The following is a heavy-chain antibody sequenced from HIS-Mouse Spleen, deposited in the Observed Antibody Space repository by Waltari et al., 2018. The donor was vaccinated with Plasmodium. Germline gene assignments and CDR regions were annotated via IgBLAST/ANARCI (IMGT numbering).Heavy chain of an antibody. J-gene: IGHJ6*02. CDR3: ARAESSIAARHYYYYGMDV. V-gene: IGHV4-38-2*02. CDR1: GYSISRGYY. D-gene: IGHD6-6*01. CDR2: IYHSGST. Sequence: QVQLQESGPGLVKPSETLSLTCTVPGYSISRGYYWGWLRQHPGTGLEWIGSIYHSGSTYYNPSLKSRVTISVDTSKNQFSLKLSSVTAADTAVYYCARAESSIAARHYYYYGMDVWGQGTTVTVSS.